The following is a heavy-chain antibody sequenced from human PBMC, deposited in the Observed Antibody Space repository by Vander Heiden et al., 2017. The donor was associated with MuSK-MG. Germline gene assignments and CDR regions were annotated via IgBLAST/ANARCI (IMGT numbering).Heavy chain of an antibody. CDR1: GFTVSKKY. J-gene: IGHJ4*02. CDR2: VDSADNR. CDR3: GRVGGNGDYFDY. V-gene: IGHV3-66*01. D-gene: IGHD3-16*01. Sequence: EVQLVESGGGLVQPGGSLRPSCAASGFTVSKKYMRWVRQAPGKGLEWVATVDSADNRYYADSVKGRFTISRDDSKKTILLQRSSLRAEDTAVYFCGRVGGNGDYFDYWGQGTLVTVSS.